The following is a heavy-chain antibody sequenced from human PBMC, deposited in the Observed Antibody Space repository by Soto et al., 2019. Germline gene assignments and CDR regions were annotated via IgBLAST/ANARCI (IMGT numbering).Heavy chain of an antibody. D-gene: IGHD3-10*01. Sequence: EVPLVESGGGLVQPGGSLRLSCAASGFTFSSYWMSWVRQAPGKGLEWVANIKEDGSEKYYVDSVKGRFTISRDNAKNSLYLQMNSPRAEDTAVYYCARATGADKEDYWGQGTLVTVSS. V-gene: IGHV3-7*04. CDR1: GFTFSSYW. CDR2: IKEDGSEK. CDR3: ARATGADKEDY. J-gene: IGHJ4*02.